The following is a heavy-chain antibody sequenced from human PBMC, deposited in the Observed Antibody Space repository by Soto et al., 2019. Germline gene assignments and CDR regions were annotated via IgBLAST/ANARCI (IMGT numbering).Heavy chain of an antibody. Sequence: QVQLVQSGAEVKKPGSSVKVSCKASGGTFNNYVINWVRQAPGQGLEWMGGIIPIFGTANYAQKFQGRVTITADESTSTAYMELSSLRSEDTAVYYCAREPGIAVAGSEYFQHWGQGTLVTVSS. CDR3: AREPGIAVAGSEYFQH. D-gene: IGHD6-19*01. CDR1: GGTFNNYV. CDR2: IIPIFGTA. V-gene: IGHV1-69*01. J-gene: IGHJ1*01.